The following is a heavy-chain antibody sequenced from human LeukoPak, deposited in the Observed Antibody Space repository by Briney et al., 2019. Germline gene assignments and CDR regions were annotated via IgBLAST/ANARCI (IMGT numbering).Heavy chain of an antibody. Sequence: ASVKVSCKASGYTFTGYYMHWVRQAPGQGLEWMGWINPNSGGTNYAQKFQGRVTMTRDTSISTAYMELSRLRSEDTAVYYCARDASDTAMVTYYYYYMDVWGKGTTVTVSS. CDR1: GYTFTGYY. CDR3: ARDASDTAMVTYYYYYMDV. J-gene: IGHJ6*03. CDR2: INPNSGGT. V-gene: IGHV1-2*02. D-gene: IGHD5-18*01.